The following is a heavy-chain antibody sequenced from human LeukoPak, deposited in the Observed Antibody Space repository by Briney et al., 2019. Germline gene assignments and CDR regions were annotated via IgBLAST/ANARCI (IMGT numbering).Heavy chain of an antibody. Sequence: PSETLSLTRTVSGGSISSYYWSWIRQPPGKGLEWIGYIYYSGSTNYNPSLKSRVTISVDTSKNQFSLKLSSVTAADTAVYYCAMVRGATFDYWGQGTLVTVSS. D-gene: IGHD3-10*01. CDR3: AMVRGATFDY. V-gene: IGHV4-59*08. J-gene: IGHJ4*02. CDR2: IYYSGST. CDR1: GGSISSYY.